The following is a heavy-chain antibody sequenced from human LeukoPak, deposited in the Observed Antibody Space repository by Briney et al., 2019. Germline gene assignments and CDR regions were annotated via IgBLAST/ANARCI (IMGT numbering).Heavy chain of an antibody. Sequence: GGSLRLSCAASGFSFSNYYMNWVRQAPGKGLEWVSSMSSSRTFIYYADSVKGRFTISRDNANNSLYLQMNSLRAGDTSVYYCARGGYCSGGSCYGGFDVWGQGTTVTVSS. CDR1: GFSFSNYY. J-gene: IGHJ6*02. D-gene: IGHD2-15*01. V-gene: IGHV3-21*01. CDR3: ARGGYCSGGSCYGGFDV. CDR2: MSSSRTFI.